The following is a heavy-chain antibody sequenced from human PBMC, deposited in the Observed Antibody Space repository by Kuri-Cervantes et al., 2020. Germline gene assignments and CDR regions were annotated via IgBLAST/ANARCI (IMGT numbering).Heavy chain of an antibody. V-gene: IGHV1-18*01. CDR3: ARSASYGSGSSPLGYYGMDV. CDR2: ISAYNGNT. Sequence: ASVKVSCKASGYTFTSYGISWVRQAPGQGLEWMGWISAYNGNTNYAQKLQGRVTMTTDTSTSTAYMELRSLRSEDTAVYYCARSASYGSGSSPLGYYGMDVWGQGTTVTVSS. J-gene: IGHJ6*02. CDR1: GYTFTSYG. D-gene: IGHD3-10*01.